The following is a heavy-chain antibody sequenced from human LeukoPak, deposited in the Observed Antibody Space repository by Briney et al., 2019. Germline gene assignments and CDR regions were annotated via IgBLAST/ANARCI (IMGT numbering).Heavy chain of an antibody. V-gene: IGHV3-74*03. Sequence: PGGSLRLSCAASGFIFSTYWIHWVRQTPGKGLMWVSVISGDGSVTTYADSVKGRFTISRDNAKNTLYLQMNSLRAEDTAVYYCTRDIACHMDAWGQGTTVTVSS. J-gene: IGHJ6*02. D-gene: IGHD3-16*02. CDR2: ISGDGSVT. CDR3: TRDIACHMDA. CDR1: GFIFSTYW.